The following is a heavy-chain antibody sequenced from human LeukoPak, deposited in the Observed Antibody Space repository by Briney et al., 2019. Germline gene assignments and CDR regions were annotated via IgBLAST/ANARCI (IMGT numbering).Heavy chain of an antibody. Sequence: SETLSLTCSVSGDSTSLSFYYWGWIRQPPGKALEWIGSVYYSGTTSYNPSLKSRVTISVDMSKNHFSLRLRSVTAADTAMYFCARSSLAVYFDYWGQGTLVTASS. CDR3: ARSSLAVYFDY. CDR2: VYYSGTT. J-gene: IGHJ4*02. CDR1: GDSTSLSFYY. V-gene: IGHV4-39*07.